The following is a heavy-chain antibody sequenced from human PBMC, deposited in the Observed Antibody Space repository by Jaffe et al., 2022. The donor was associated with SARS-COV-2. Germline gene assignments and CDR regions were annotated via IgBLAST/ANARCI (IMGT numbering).Heavy chain of an antibody. CDR1: GFNFNDYG. CDR3: ARDYSGSLDY. V-gene: IGHV3-43*01. J-gene: IGHJ4*02. Sequence: EVQLVESGGVVVQPGGSLRLSCAASGFNFNDYGIHWVRQAPGKGLEWVSLINWDGGTTYYADSVRGRFTISRDNSKNSLFLQMNSLRTEDTALYYCARDYSGSLDYWGQGTLVTVSP. D-gene: IGHD1-26*01. CDR2: INWDGGTT.